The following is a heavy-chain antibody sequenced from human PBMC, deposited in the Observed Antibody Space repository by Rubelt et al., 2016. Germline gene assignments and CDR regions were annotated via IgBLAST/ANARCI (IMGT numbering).Heavy chain of an antibody. D-gene: IGHD3-22*01. CDR2: IRRDSSYI. V-gene: IGHV3-21*06. J-gene: IGHJ4*02. CDR3: ARDQLHESGGYYYGY. Sequence: VQLVESGGGVVQPGGSLRLSCAASGFTFSSYSMNWVRQAPGKGLEWVSSIRRDSSYIHYAGSWKGRFTISRDNAKNSLYLQMNSLRAEDTAVYFCARDQLHESGGYYYGYWGQGTLVTVSP. CDR1: GFTFSSYS.